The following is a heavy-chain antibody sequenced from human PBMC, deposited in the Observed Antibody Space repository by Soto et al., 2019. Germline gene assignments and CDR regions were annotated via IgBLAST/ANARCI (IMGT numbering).Heavy chain of an antibody. D-gene: IGHD1-20*01. V-gene: IGHV4-30-4*01. CDR1: GGSISSGDYY. CDR3: ASQSTWVTVD. CDR2: IYYSGST. J-gene: IGHJ4*02. Sequence: SETLSLTCTVSGGSISSGDYYWSWIRQPPGKGLEWIGYIYYSGSTYYNPSLKSRVTISVDTSKNQFSLKLSSVLAEETAVYYCASQSTWVTVDWGRGTLVTVSS.